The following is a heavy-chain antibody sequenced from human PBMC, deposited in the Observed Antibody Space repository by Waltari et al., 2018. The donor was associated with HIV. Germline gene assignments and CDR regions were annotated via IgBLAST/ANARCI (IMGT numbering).Heavy chain of an antibody. CDR2: ITSSSSTI. D-gene: IGHD2-15*01. CDR1: GFIFNTYS. CDR3: ARLMVVAGTPYYGLDV. J-gene: IGHJ6*02. Sequence: LVQPGGSLRLSCAVSGFIFNTYSMNWVRQAPGKGLEWISYITSSSSTIYYADSVKGRFTISRDNAKNSLYLQMNSLRAEDTAVYYCARLMVVAGTPYYGLDVWGQGTTVTVSS. V-gene: IGHV3-48*01.